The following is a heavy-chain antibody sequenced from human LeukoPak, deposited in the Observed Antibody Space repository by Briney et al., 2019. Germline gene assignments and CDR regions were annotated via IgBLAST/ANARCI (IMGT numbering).Heavy chain of an antibody. CDR2: IKQDGSEK. V-gene: IGHV3-7*01. D-gene: IGHD2-2*02. J-gene: IGHJ6*02. Sequence: GGSLRLSCAASGSTFSSYWMSWVRQAPGKGLEWVANIKQDGSEKYYVDSVKGRFTISRDNAKNSLYLQMNSLRAEDTAVYYCARIDIVVAPAAIRDYYYYGMDVWGQGTTVTVSS. CDR3: ARIDIVVAPAAIRDYYYYGMDV. CDR1: GSTFSSYW.